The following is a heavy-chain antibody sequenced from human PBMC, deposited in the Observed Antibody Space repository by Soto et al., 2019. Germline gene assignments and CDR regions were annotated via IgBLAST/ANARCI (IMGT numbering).Heavy chain of an antibody. CDR2: ISAYNGNT. J-gene: IGHJ6*03. V-gene: IGHV1-18*01. D-gene: IGHD3-3*01. Sequence: ASVNVSCKASRYTFTSYCISWLQQDPGQRLEWMGWISAYNGNTNYAQKLQGRVTMTTDTSTSTAYMELRSLRSDDTAVYYCARDQSRDYDFWSGYRLVNYMDVWGKGTTVRVSS. CDR3: ARDQSRDYDFWSGYRLVNYMDV. CDR1: RYTFTSYC.